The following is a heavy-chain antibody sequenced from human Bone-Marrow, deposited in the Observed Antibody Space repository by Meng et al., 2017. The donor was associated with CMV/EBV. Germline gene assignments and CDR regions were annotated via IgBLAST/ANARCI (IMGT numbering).Heavy chain of an antibody. J-gene: IGHJ6*02. CDR2: INPNSGGT. CDR3: ARVRVVIIKTYGMDV. CDR1: GYTFTGYY. Sequence: ASVKVSCKASGYTFTGYYMHWVRQAPGQGLEWMGWINPNSGGTNYAQKFQGRVTMTRDTSISTAYMELSRLRSDDTAVYYCARVRVVIIKTYGMDVWGQGPTVTV. D-gene: IGHD3-3*01. V-gene: IGHV1-2*02.